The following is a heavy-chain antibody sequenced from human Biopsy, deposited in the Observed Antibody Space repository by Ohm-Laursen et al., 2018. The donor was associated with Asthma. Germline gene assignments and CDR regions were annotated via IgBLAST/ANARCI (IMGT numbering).Heavy chain of an antibody. Sequence: SDTLSLTCLVSGDAMSTSGSYWGWIRQSPGKGLEWIGSIYYSGRTYYNPSLESRVTISADTSKNHFSLKASSVTAADTAVYYCARAVSSSSYWYFDFWGRGDLVTVSS. CDR3: ARAVSSSSYWYFDF. CDR1: GDAMSTSGSY. J-gene: IGHJ2*01. V-gene: IGHV4-39*02. D-gene: IGHD6-6*01. CDR2: IYYSGRT.